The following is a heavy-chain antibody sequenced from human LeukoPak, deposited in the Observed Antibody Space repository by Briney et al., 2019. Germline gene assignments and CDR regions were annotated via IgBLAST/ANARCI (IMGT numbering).Heavy chain of an antibody. CDR2: INHSGST. J-gene: IGHJ4*02. CDR1: GFTVSSNY. Sequence: GSLRLSCAASGFTVSSNYMSWVRQPPGKGLEWIGEINHSGSTNYNPSLKSRVTISVDTSKNQFSLKLSSVTAADTAVYYCASARDGYNHTGGYWGQGTLVTVSS. D-gene: IGHD5-24*01. CDR3: ASARDGYNHTGGY. V-gene: IGHV4-34*01.